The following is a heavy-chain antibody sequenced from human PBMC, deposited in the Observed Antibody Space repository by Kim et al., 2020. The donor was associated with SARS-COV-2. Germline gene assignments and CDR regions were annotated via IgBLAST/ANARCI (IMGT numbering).Heavy chain of an antibody. CDR1: GGTFSSYA. V-gene: IGHV1-69*13. Sequence: SVKVSCKASGGTFSSYAISWVRQAPGQGLEWMGGIIPIFGTANYAQKFQGRVTITADESTSTAYMELSSLRSEDTAVYYCARYLLSIAARLVGWFDPWGQGTLVTVSS. CDR2: IIPIFGTA. J-gene: IGHJ5*02. D-gene: IGHD6-6*01. CDR3: ARYLLSIAARLVGWFDP.